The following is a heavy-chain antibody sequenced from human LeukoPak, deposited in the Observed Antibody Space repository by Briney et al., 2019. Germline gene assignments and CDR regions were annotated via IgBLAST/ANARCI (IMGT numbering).Heavy chain of an antibody. V-gene: IGHV3-11*04. Sequence: GGSLRLSYAASGFTFSDYYMSWIRQAPGKGLEWVSYISSSGSTIYYADSVKGRFTISRDNAKNSLYLQMNSLRTEDTAVYYCARLKLLWSNYFDYWGQGTLVTVSS. J-gene: IGHJ4*02. D-gene: IGHD2-2*01. CDR1: GFTFSDYY. CDR2: ISSSGSTI. CDR3: ARLKLLWSNYFDY.